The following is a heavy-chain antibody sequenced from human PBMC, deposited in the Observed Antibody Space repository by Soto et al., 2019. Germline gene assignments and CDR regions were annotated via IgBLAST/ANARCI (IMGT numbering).Heavy chain of an antibody. CDR3: TTFGGIRAAAGDEMGKIPVAGPVPYYFDY. D-gene: IGHD6-19*01. V-gene: IGHV3-15*07. CDR1: GFTFSNAW. CDR2: IKSKTDGGTT. Sequence: GGSLRLSCAASGFTFSNAWMNWVRQAPGKGLEWVGRIKSKTDGGTTDYAAPVKGRFTISRDDSKNTLYLQMNSLKTEETAVYYCTTFGGIRAAAGDEMGKIPVAGPVPYYFDYWGQGTLVTVSS. J-gene: IGHJ4*02.